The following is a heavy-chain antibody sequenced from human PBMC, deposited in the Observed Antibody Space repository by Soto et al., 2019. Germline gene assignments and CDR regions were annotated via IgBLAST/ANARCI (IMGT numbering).Heavy chain of an antibody. CDR1: GYKFTSSW. CDR3: ARKDKSGYFNWFDP. Sequence: LKISFRTSGYKFTSSWIAWVRQMPGKGLEWMGIIFPSDSDTRYSPSFQGQVTISADRSTSTVFLQWASLKASDTAVYFCARKDKSGYFNWFDPWGQGTLVTSPQ. V-gene: IGHV5-51*01. J-gene: IGHJ5*02. CDR2: IFPSDSDT. D-gene: IGHD3-22*01.